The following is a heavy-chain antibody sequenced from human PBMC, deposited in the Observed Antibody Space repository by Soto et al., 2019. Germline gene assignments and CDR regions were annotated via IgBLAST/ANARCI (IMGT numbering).Heavy chain of an antibody. D-gene: IGHD6-13*01. CDR3: AAAPGSWSYYYYGMDV. V-gene: IGHV1-69*13. CDR1: GGTFSSYA. CDR2: IIPIFGTA. J-gene: IGHJ6*02. Sequence: SVKVSFKASGGTFSSYAISWVRQAPGQGLEWMGGIIPIFGTANYAQKFQGRVTITADESTSTAYMELSSLRSEDTAVYYCAAAPGSWSYYYYGMDVWGQGTTVTVSS.